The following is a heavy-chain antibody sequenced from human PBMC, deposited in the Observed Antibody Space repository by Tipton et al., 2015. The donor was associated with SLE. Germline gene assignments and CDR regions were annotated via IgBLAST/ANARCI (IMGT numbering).Heavy chain of an antibody. D-gene: IGHD3-3*02. CDR1: GGSISSIYYF. CDR3: ATFSQSRLFDY. CDR2: IYYSGIT. J-gene: IGHJ4*02. Sequence: TLSLTCTVSGGSISSIYYFWGWIRQPPGEGLEWIGTIYYSGITYYNLSLKSRVTISVDTSRNQFSLRPISVTAADTAVYYCATFSQSRLFDYWGQGRLVTVSS. V-gene: IGHV4-39*07.